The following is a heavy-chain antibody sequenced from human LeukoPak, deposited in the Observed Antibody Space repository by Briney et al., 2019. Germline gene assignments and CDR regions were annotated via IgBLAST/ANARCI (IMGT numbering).Heavy chain of an antibody. Sequence: PSQTLSLTCAVSGGSISRGGYSWSWIRQPPGKGLEWMGYVYHTGSTYYNASLKSRVTISVDTSRNQFSLKLNSVTAADTAVYYCARAPADTYGPFDYWGQGTLVTVSS. CDR1: GGSISRGGYS. CDR3: ARAPADTYGPFDY. J-gene: IGHJ4*02. CDR2: VYHTGST. D-gene: IGHD5-18*01. V-gene: IGHV4-30-2*01.